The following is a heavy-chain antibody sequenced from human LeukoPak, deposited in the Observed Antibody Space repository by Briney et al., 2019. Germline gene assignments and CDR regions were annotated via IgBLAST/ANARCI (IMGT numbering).Heavy chain of an antibody. D-gene: IGHD6-19*01. V-gene: IGHV3-53*01. CDR3: AKDGSSGWKANDY. CDR1: GFTVSSNY. Sequence: GGSLRLSCAASGFTVSSNYMSWVRQAPGKGLEWVSVIYSGGSTYYADSVKGRFTISRDNSKNTLYLQMNSLRAEDTAVYYCAKDGSSGWKANDYWGQGTLVTVSS. CDR2: IYSGGST. J-gene: IGHJ4*02.